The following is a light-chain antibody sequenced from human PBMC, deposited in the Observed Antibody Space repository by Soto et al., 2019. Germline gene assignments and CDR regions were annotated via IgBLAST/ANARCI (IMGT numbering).Light chain of an antibody. CDR3: SSYSGTNCIVI. V-gene: IGLV2-8*01. J-gene: IGLJ2*01. CDR2: EVT. Sequence: QSALTQPPSASGSPGQAVTISCAGTYTDIGDYNYVSWYQQHPDKVPKLIIYEVTKRPSGVPDRFSGSKSGSTASLTVSDLQPEDEAVYYCSSYSGTNCIVIFGGGTKVTVL. CDR1: YTDIGDYNY.